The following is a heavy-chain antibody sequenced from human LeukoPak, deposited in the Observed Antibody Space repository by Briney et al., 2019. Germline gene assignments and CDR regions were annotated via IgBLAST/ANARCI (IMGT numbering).Heavy chain of an antibody. CDR3: ARGGGYEDYFDY. D-gene: IGHD5-12*01. V-gene: IGHV4-30-2*01. CDR2: IYHGGNT. CDR1: GDSISDGAYY. Sequence: PSETLSLTCSVSGDSISDGAYYWSWIRQPPGKGLEWIGHIYHGGNTFYNPSLKSRLTISVDKSKNQFSLTLSSVTAADTAVYYCARGGGYEDYFDYWGQGTLVTVSS. J-gene: IGHJ4*02.